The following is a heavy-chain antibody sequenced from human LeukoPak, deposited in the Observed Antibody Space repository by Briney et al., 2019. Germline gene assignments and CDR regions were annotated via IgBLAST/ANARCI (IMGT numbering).Heavy chain of an antibody. CDR3: ARTKEMASISYFDS. CDR2: ISSTTNTI. V-gene: IGHV3-48*01. J-gene: IGHJ4*02. Sequence: GGSLRLSCAASGFSFSTYSMNWVRQAPGKGLEWISYISSTTNTIYYADSVKGRFTISRDIAKNSLYLQMNSLRAEDTAVYYCARTKEMASISYFDSWGQGTLVTVSS. CDR1: GFSFSTYS. D-gene: IGHD5-24*01.